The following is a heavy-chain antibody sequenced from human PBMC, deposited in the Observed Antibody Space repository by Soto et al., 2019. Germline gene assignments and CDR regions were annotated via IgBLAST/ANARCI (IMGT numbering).Heavy chain of an antibody. D-gene: IGHD2-2*01. Sequence: SETLSLTCTVSGGSISSYYWSWIRQPPGKGLEWIGYIYYSGSTNYNPSLKSRVTISVDTSKNQFSLKLSSVTAADTAVYYCARHVPVVPAAMLYYYYYMDVWGKGTTVTVSS. CDR1: GGSISSYY. J-gene: IGHJ6*03. CDR2: IYYSGST. CDR3: ARHVPVVPAAMLYYYYYMDV. V-gene: IGHV4-59*08.